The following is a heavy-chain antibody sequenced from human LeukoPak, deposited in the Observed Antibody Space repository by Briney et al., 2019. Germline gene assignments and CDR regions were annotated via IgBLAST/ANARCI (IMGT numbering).Heavy chain of an antibody. CDR3: ASELYYYSSGSYSRLDY. CDR1: GFTFSSYS. D-gene: IGHD3-10*01. J-gene: IGHJ4*02. CDR2: ISSSSNYI. Sequence: GGSLRLSCAASGFTFSSYSMNWVRRAPGKGLEWVSSISSSSNYIYYADSVKGRFTISRDYDKNSLYLQMNSLRAEDTAVYYCASELYYYSSGSYSRLDYWGQGTLVTVSS. V-gene: IGHV3-21*01.